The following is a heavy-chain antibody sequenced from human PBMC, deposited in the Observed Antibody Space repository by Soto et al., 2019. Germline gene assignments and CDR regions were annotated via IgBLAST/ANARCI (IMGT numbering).Heavy chain of an antibody. D-gene: IGHD3-10*01. CDR3: ARDRQSYYYGSGSSKVDFDY. V-gene: IGHV1-69*13. Sequence: SVKVSCKASGGTFSSYAISWVRQAPGQGLEWMGGIIPIFGTANYAQKFQGRATITADESTSTAYMELSSLRSEDTAVYYCARDRQSYYYGSGSSKVDFDYWGQGTLVTVSS. CDR2: IIPIFGTA. J-gene: IGHJ4*02. CDR1: GGTFSSYA.